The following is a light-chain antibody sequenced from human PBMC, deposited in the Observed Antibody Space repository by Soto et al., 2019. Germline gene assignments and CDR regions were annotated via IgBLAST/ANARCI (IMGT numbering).Light chain of an antibody. CDR1: QSVSSN. CDR2: GAS. Sequence: EIVMTQSPATLSVSPGERATLSCRASQSVSSNLAWYQQKPGQAPRLLIYGASTRATGIQDRFSGSGSGTECTLTISSLQSEDVAVYYCQQYNNWPPITFGQVTRLEIK. CDR3: QQYNNWPPIT. V-gene: IGKV3-15*01. J-gene: IGKJ5*01.